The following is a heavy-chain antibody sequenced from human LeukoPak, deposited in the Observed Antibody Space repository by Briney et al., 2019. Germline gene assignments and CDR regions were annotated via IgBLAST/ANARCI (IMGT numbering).Heavy chain of an antibody. D-gene: IGHD5/OR15-5a*01. J-gene: IGHJ4*02. Sequence: GGSLRLSCAASGFISRNYGMNWVRHTPGKGLVGGSYISSGGDYIYYADSVKGRFTISRDNAKTSLYLQMNSLRAEDTAVYHCVGYHSVWDGYWGQGTLVTVSS. CDR1: GFISRNYG. V-gene: IGHV3-48*03. CDR3: VGYHSVWDGY. CDR2: ISSGGDYI.